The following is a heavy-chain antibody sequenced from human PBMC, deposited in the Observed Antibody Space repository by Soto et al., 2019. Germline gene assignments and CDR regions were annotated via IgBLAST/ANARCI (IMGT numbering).Heavy chain of an antibody. J-gene: IGHJ1*01. CDR3: TRERPADNTGWPILEY. D-gene: IGHD3-9*01. Sequence: EVQLMESGGGLVQPGGSLRLSCAASGFTLSSYNMNWVRQAPGKGLEWVSFISGVNSDVFYADSVKGRFTISRDNARKAPYPRMSSLRTEDTPLYYCTRERPADNTGWPILEYWGEVTLVTVAS. CDR2: ISGVNSDV. V-gene: IGHV3-48*01. CDR1: GFTLSSYN.